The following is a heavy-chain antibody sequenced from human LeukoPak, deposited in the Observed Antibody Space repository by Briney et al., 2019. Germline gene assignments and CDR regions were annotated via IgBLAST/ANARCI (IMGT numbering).Heavy chain of an antibody. CDR3: ARGGSSSSELNWFDP. V-gene: IGHV1-8*01. J-gene: IGHJ5*02. Sequence: KFQGRVTMTWNTSISTAYMELSSLRSEDTAVYYCARGGSSSSELNWFDPWGQGTLVTVSS. D-gene: IGHD6-13*01.